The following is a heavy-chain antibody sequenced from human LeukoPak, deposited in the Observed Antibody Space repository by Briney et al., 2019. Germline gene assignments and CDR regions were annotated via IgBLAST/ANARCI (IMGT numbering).Heavy chain of an antibody. V-gene: IGHV3-53*01. CDR2: IYSGGST. CDR3: ARRAGDYSHPYDY. D-gene: IGHD3-22*01. CDR1: GFTVSTNS. Sequence: GGSLRLSCTVSGFTVSTNSMSWVRQTPGKGLEWVSFIYSGGSTHYSDSVKGRFTNSRDNSKNTLYLQMNSLRAEDTAVYYCARRAGDYSHPYDYWGQGTLVTVSS. J-gene: IGHJ4*02.